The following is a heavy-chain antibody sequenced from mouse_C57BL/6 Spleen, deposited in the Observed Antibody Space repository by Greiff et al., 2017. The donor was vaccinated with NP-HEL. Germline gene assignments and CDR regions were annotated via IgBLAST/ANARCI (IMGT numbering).Heavy chain of an antibody. J-gene: IGHJ3*01. Sequence: QVQLQQSGAELVMPGASVKLSCKASGYTFTSYWMHWVKQRPGQGLEWIGEIDPSDSYTNYNQKFKGKSTLTVDKSSSTAYMQLSSLTSEDSAVYYCARRSDYFWFAYWGQGTLVTVSA. CDR2: IDPSDSYT. V-gene: IGHV1-69*01. CDR3: ARRSDYFWFAY. D-gene: IGHD1-1*01. CDR1: GYTFTSYW.